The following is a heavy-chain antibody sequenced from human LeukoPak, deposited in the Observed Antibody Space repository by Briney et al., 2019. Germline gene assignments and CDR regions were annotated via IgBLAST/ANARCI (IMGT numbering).Heavy chain of an antibody. Sequence: GASVKVSCKVSGYTLTELSMHWVRQAPGKGLEWMGGFDPEDGETIYAQKFQGRVTMTEDTSKDTAYMELSSLRSEDTAVYYCATDFRTSYAKGDYYYYGMDVWGQGTTATVSS. CDR1: GYTLTELS. J-gene: IGHJ6*02. V-gene: IGHV1-24*01. CDR3: ATDFRTSYAKGDYYYYGMDV. CDR2: FDPEDGET. D-gene: IGHD2-2*01.